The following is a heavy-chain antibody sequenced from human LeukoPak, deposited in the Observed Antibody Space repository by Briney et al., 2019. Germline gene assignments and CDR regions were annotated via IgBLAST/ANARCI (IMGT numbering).Heavy chain of an antibody. D-gene: IGHD2-15*01. J-gene: IGHJ4*02. Sequence: GGSLRLSCAASGFTLSSYAMSGVRQAPGKGLEGVSAMSDTGNTYHADSVKGRFTISRDSSKNTLFLQMNRLSPEDAAVYYCAKAPVTTCRGAFCSPFDYWGLGTLVTVSS. CDR2: MSDTGNT. CDR3: AKAPVTTCRGAFCSPFDY. CDR1: GFTLSSYA. V-gene: IGHV3-23*01.